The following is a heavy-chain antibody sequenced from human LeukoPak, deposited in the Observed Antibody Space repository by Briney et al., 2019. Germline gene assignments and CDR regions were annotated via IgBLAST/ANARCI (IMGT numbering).Heavy chain of an antibody. V-gene: IGHV4-59*01. CDR3: ARWRSGFDS. CDR2: IYYSGST. CDR1: GGSISSSY. Sequence: SETLSLTCTVSGGSISSSYWSWIRKPPGKALEWIGYIYYSGSTNYNPSLKSRVTISVDTSKNQFSLRLSSVTAADTAVYYCARWRSGFDSWGQGTLVTVSS. J-gene: IGHJ4*02.